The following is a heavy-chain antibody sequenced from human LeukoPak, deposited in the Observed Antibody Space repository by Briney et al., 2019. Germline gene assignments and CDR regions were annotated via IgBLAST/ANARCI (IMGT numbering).Heavy chain of an antibody. Sequence: RSETLSLTCTVSGGSISSSSYYWGWIRQSPGKGLEWIGRIYYSGSTYYNPSLMSRVTISVDTSKNQFSLKLSSVTAADTAVYYCASLPNPRLGYCSGGSCYFDYWGQGTLVTVSS. D-gene: IGHD2-15*01. J-gene: IGHJ4*02. CDR3: ASLPNPRLGYCSGGSCYFDY. CDR2: IYYSGST. CDR1: GGSISSSSYY. V-gene: IGHV4-39*01.